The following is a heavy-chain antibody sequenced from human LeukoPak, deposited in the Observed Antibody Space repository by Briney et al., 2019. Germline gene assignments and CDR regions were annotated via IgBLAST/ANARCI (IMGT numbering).Heavy chain of an antibody. V-gene: IGHV1-8*01. D-gene: IGHD7-27*01. CDR2: MSPNSGNT. J-gene: IGHJ4*02. Sequence: ASVKVSCKASGYTFTSYDINWVRQATGQGLEWMGWMSPNSGNTGYAQKFQGRVTMTRDTAISTAYMELSSLRSEDTAVYFCVRTPPNWGADYWGQGTLVTVSS. CDR1: GYTFTSYD. CDR3: VRTPPNWGADY.